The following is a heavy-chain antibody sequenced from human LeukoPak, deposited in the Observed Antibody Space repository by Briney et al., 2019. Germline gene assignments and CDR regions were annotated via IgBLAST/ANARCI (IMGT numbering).Heavy chain of an antibody. CDR2: ISHDGSNK. D-gene: IGHD3-22*01. Sequence: GRSLRLSCAASGFTFSSYGMHWVRQAPGKGLEWVAVISHDGSNKYYADSVKGRFTISRDNSKNTLYLQMNSLRAEDTAVYYCAKDGDYYDSSGYSEDAFGIWGQGTMVTVSS. J-gene: IGHJ3*02. CDR3: AKDGDYYDSSGYSEDAFGI. CDR1: GFTFSSYG. V-gene: IGHV3-30*18.